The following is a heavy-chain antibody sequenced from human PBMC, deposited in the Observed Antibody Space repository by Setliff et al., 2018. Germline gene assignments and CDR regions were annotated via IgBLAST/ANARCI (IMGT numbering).Heavy chain of an antibody. Sequence: ASVKVSCKAFGYTFAKYGTSWVRQAPGQGLEWMGWISGYNGYTVYAQKLQGRVTLTTDTSTGTAYMEVRSLRSDDTAQYYCVRDRAAIVVGPPAAAFDIWGQGTMVTVSS. CDR1: GYTFAKYG. D-gene: IGHD2-2*01. CDR2: ISGYNGYT. V-gene: IGHV1-18*01. CDR3: VRDRAAIVVGPPAAAFDI. J-gene: IGHJ3*02.